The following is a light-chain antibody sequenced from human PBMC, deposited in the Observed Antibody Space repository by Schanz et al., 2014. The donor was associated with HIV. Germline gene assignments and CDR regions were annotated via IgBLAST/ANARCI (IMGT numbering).Light chain of an antibody. Sequence: QSVLTQPPSASGSPGQSVTISCTGTSSDVGGYNYVSWYQQHPGKAPKLMIYEVSERPSGVPDRFSGSKSGNTASLTVSGLQAEDEGDYYCSSYAGTNNFWVFGGGTKLTVL. CDR1: SSDVGGYNY. J-gene: IGLJ3*02. V-gene: IGLV2-8*01. CDR3: SSYAGTNNFWV. CDR2: EVS.